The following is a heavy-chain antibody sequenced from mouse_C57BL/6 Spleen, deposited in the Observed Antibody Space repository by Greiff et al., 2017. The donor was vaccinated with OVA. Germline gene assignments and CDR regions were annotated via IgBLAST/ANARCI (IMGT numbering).Heavy chain of an antibody. V-gene: IGHV1-15*01. D-gene: IGHD2-5*01. CDR1: GYTFTDYE. J-gene: IGHJ1*03. CDR3: TRREAYYSNYGYFDV. Sequence: QVQLKESGAELVRPGASVTLSCKASGYTFTDYEMHWVKQTPVHGLEWIGAIDPETGGTAYNQKFKGKAILTADKSSSTAYMELRSLTSEDSAVYYCTRREAYYSNYGYFDVWGTGTTVTVSS. CDR2: IDPETGGT.